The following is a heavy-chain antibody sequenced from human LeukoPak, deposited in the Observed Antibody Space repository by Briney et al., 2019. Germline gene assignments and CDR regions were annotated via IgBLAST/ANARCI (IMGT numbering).Heavy chain of an antibody. J-gene: IGHJ5*02. CDR2: IHTSGTT. V-gene: IGHV4-4*07. D-gene: IGHD3-16*01. Sequence: PSETLSLTCTVSGDSMRSFYWSFIRQPAGKGLEWIARIHTSGTTWYNASLKSRVAMSVDTSKNQFSLRLTSVTAADTAVYYCARGDLYDGGGRNWFDPWGQGTLVTVSS. CDR1: GDSMRSFY. CDR3: ARGDLYDGGGRNWFDP.